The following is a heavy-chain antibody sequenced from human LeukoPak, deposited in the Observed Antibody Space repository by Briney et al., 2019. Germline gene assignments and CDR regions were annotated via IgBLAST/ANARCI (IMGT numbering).Heavy chain of an antibody. V-gene: IGHV1-69*06. CDR2: IIPIFGTA. Sequence: SVKVSCEASGGTLNNYAINWVRQAPGQGLEWMGRIIPIFGTANHAQNFQGRVTVTADRPTSTAYMELSSLKAEDTAVYYCARSHRYCSSASCPINWFDPWGQGTQVTVSS. CDR3: ARSHRYCSSASCPINWFDP. D-gene: IGHD2-2*01. CDR1: GGTLNNYA. J-gene: IGHJ5*02.